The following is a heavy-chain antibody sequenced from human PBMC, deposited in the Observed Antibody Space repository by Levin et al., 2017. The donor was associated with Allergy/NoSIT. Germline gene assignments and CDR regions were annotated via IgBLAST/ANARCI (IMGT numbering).Heavy chain of an antibody. Sequence: LSLTCAASGFTFSTYWMHWVRQAPGKGLVWVSRINSDGSSTSYADSVRGRFTISRDNAKNTLYVQMNSLRAEDTAVYYCARALGWARFDYWGQGTLVTVSS. CDR2: INSDGSST. CDR1: GFTFSTYW. J-gene: IGHJ4*02. V-gene: IGHV3-74*01. D-gene: IGHD5-24*01. CDR3: ARALGWARFDY.